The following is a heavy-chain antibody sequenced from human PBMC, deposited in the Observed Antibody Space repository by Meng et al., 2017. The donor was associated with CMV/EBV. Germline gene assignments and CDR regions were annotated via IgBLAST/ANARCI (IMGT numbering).Heavy chain of an antibody. J-gene: IGHJ4*02. CDR1: GGSIRSYY. Sequence: QAQVQWSGPGLVKPSETLSLPCTVSGGSIRSYYWSWIRQPAGKGLEWIGRIYTSGSTNYNPSLKSRVTMSVDTSKNQFSLKLSSVTAADTAVYYCARHGDTAMVVGIDYWGQGTLVTVSS. CDR3: ARHGDTAMVVGIDY. V-gene: IGHV4-4*07. D-gene: IGHD5-18*01. CDR2: IYTSGST.